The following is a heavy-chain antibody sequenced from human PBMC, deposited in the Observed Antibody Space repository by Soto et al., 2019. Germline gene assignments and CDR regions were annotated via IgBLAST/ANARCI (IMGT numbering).Heavy chain of an antibody. D-gene: IGHD3-9*01. CDR1: GGSISSSNW. J-gene: IGHJ6*02. CDR3: ARATTGYPPGNYYGMDV. CDR2: IYHSGST. Sequence: SETLSLTCAVSGGSISSSNWWSWVRQPPGKGLEWNGEIYHSGSTNYNPSLKSRVTISVDKSKNQFSLKLSSVNAADTAVYYCARATTGYPPGNYYGMDVWGQGTTVTVSS. V-gene: IGHV4-4*02.